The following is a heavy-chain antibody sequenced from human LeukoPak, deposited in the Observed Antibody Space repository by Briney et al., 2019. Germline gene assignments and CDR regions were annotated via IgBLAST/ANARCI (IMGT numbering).Heavy chain of an antibody. CDR2: ISGSGGST. Sequence: GGSLRLSCAGSGFTFSSYAMSWVRQAPGKGLEWVSAISGSGGSTFYADSVKGRFTISRDNSKNTLYLQMSSLRAEDMAVHHCARGYDSSGYYTEFGYWGQGTLVTVSS. V-gene: IGHV3-23*01. CDR1: GFTFSSYA. CDR3: ARGYDSSGYYTEFGY. D-gene: IGHD3-22*01. J-gene: IGHJ4*02.